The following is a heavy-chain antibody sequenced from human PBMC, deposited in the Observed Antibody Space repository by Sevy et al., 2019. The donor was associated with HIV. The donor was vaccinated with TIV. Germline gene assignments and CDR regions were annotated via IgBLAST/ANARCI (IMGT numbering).Heavy chain of an antibody. D-gene: IGHD2-15*01. CDR3: AKGYCSGGTCPRDYYYYGMDV. J-gene: IGHJ6*02. Sequence: GGSLRLSCAPSGFTFSTYAMNRVRQAPGKGLEWVSSIGGSRRYTYYADSVEGRFTISRDNSKNMLYLQMNSLRVADTAVYYCAKGYCSGGTCPRDYYYYGMDVWGQGTTVTVSS. CDR1: GFTFSTYA. CDR2: IGGSRRYT. V-gene: IGHV3-23*01.